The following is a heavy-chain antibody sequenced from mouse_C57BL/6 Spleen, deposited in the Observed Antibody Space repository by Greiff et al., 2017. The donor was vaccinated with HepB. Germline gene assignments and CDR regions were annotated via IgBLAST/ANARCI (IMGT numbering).Heavy chain of an antibody. CDR2: ISYDGSN. Sequence: EVQVVESGPGLVKPSQSLSLTCSVTGYSITSGYYWNWIRQFPGNKLEWMGYISYDGSNNYNPSLKNRISITRDTSKNQFFLKLNSVTTEDTATYYCARYYYGSSWDAMDYWGQGTSVTVSS. J-gene: IGHJ4*01. V-gene: IGHV3-6*01. CDR3: ARYYYGSSWDAMDY. CDR1: GYSITSGYY. D-gene: IGHD1-1*01.